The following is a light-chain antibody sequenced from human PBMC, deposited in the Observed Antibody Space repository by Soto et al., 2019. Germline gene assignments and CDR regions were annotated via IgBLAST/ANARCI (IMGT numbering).Light chain of an antibody. Sequence: DIQMAQSPSSLSASIGDRVIITCQASQDISDYLNWYQQKPGKAPKLLIYDTSNMETGVPSRFSGSGSGTDFTFTISSLQPKDIATYYCQQYASLPLIFGGGTKVEIK. CDR3: QQYASLPLI. CDR2: DTS. CDR1: QDISDY. V-gene: IGKV1-33*01. J-gene: IGKJ4*01.